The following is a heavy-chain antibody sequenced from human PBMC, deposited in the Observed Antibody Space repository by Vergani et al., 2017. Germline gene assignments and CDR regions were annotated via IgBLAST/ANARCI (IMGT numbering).Heavy chain of an antibody. V-gene: IGHV4-30-4*08. CDR1: GGSISSGDYY. D-gene: IGHD5-24*01. CDR3: ARDRSRDGYNYAVDY. CDR2: IYYSGST. J-gene: IGHJ4*02. Sequence: QVQLQESGPGLVKPSQTLSLTCTVSGGSISSGDYYWSWIRQPPGKGLEWIGYIYYSGSTYYNPTLKSRVTISVDTSKNQFSLKLSSVTAADTAVYYCARDRSRDGYNYAVDYWGQGTLVTVSS.